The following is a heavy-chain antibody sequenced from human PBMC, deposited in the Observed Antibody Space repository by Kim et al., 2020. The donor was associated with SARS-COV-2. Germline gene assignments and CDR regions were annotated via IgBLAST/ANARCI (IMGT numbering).Heavy chain of an antibody. Sequence: SETLSLTCTVSGGSISSYYWSWIRQPPGKGLEWIGYIYYSGSTNYNPSLKSRVTISVDTSKNQFSLKLSSVTAADTAVYYCARSGDILTGYPRLWGQGTLVTVSS. CDR3: ARSGDILTGYPRL. CDR2: IYYSGST. V-gene: IGHV4-59*01. CDR1: GGSISSYY. J-gene: IGHJ4*02. D-gene: IGHD3-9*01.